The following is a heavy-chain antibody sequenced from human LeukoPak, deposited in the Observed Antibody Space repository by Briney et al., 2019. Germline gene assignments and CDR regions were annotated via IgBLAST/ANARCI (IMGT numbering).Heavy chain of an antibody. D-gene: IGHD2-2*01. V-gene: IGHV3-21*06. Sequence: GGSLRLSCAASGFTFSSYEMNWVRQAPGKGLQWVSSISSSSSHILYADSVKGRFTISRDNANNLLYLQMNSLRVEDTAVYYCATRYCTTTNCYALDYWGQGTLVTVSS. J-gene: IGHJ4*02. CDR1: GFTFSSYE. CDR2: ISSSSSHI. CDR3: ATRYCTTTNCYALDY.